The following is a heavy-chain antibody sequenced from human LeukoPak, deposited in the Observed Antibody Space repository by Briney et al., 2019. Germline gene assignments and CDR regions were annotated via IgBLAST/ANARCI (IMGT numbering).Heavy chain of an antibody. Sequence: GGSLRLSCVASGFSFSDYYMSWIRQAPETGLEWVSYISGSGSDMYYADSVKGRFTISRDNAKNSLSLQMNSLRAEDTAVYYCARSRSGSNKGFDYWGQGTPVTVSS. CDR1: GFSFSDYY. D-gene: IGHD6-19*01. CDR2: ISGSGSDM. V-gene: IGHV3-11*01. CDR3: ARSRSGSNKGFDY. J-gene: IGHJ4*02.